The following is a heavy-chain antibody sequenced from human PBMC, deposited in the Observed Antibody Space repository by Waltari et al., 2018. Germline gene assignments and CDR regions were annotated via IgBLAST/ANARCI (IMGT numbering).Heavy chain of an antibody. D-gene: IGHD1-1*01. CDR1: GYTFTNYG. CDR3: ARGLHRTAWIVDY. J-gene: IGHJ4*02. Sequence: QVQLVQSGAEVEKPGASVKVSCMISGYTFTNYGIHWVRQAPGQRLEWMGWINTDNGDTQFSPKFQIRVTFTRDTFASTVYMELSSLTSEDTAVYYCARGLHRTAWIVDYWGQGTLVTVSS. CDR2: INTDNGDT. V-gene: IGHV1-3*04.